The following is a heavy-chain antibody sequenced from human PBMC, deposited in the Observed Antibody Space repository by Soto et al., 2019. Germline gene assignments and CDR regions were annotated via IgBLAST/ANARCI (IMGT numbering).Heavy chain of an antibody. J-gene: IGHJ6*02. CDR1: GFTFRSFR. Sequence: GGSLRLSCAASGFTFRSFRMHWVRQAPGKGLVWVSHINSDGTTTTYGDSVKGRFTISRDNAKNTLYLQMNSLRAEDTAVYYCARELIDFWSGYRYYYYGFDVWGQGTTVT. CDR2: INSDGTTT. D-gene: IGHD3-3*01. CDR3: ARELIDFWSGYRYYYYGFDV. V-gene: IGHV3-74*01.